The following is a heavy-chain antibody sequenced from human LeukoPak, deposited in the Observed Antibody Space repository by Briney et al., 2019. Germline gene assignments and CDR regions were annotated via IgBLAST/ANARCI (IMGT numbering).Heavy chain of an antibody. CDR3: ARADYYDSSGYYWGVAFDI. J-gene: IGHJ3*02. CDR2: ISSSSSYI. V-gene: IGHV3-21*01. CDR1: GFTFSSYS. Sequence: GGSLRLSCAASGFTFSSYSMNWVRQAPGKGLEWVSSISSSSSYIYYADSVKGRFTISRDNAKNSLYLQMNSLRAEDTAVYYCARADYYDSSGYYWGVAFDIWGQGTMVTVSS. D-gene: IGHD3-22*01.